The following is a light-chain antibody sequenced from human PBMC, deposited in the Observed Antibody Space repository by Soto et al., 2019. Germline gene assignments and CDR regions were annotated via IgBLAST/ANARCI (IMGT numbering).Light chain of an antibody. V-gene: IGKV3-11*01. CDR2: DAS. CDR1: QSFSGY. Sequence: DILLTQSPATLSLSPGERATLSCRASQSFSGYLAWYQQKPGQAPRLLIYDASKRATGIPARFSGRGSGTDCTLTISSLEPEDFVVYYCQQRSNWPPVITFGQGTRLEIK. CDR3: QQRSNWPPVIT. J-gene: IGKJ5*01.